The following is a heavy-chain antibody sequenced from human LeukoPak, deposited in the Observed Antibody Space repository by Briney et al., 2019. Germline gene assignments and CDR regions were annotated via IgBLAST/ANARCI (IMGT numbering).Heavy chain of an antibody. CDR3: AKTRGISISGVVPLCDY. CDR1: GFTFSTSG. D-gene: IGHD3-3*01. J-gene: IGHJ4*02. CDR2: ISGSGGTP. Sequence: GGSLRLSCAASGFTFSTSGMTWVRQAPGKGLDWVSIISGSGGTPYYTDSVRGRFTISRDNSKNTLYLQMNSLRAEDTAVYYCAKTRGISISGVVPLCDYWGQGTLVTVSS. V-gene: IGHV3-23*01.